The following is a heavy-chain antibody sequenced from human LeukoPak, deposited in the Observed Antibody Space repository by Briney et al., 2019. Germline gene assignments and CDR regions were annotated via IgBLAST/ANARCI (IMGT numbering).Heavy chain of an antibody. Sequence: SETLSLTCTVSGGSISSGDYYWSWIRQPPGKGLEWIGYIYYSGSTYYNPSLKSRVTISVNTSKNQFSLKLSSVTAADTAVYYCARGRGKRITIFGVTYNWFDPWGQGTLVTVSS. CDR1: GGSISSGDYY. CDR3: ARGRGKRITIFGVTYNWFDP. D-gene: IGHD3-3*01. J-gene: IGHJ5*02. V-gene: IGHV4-30-4*08. CDR2: IYYSGST.